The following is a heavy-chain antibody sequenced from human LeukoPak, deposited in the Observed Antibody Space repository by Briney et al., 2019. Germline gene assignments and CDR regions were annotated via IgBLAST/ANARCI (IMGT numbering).Heavy chain of an antibody. CDR1: GFTFSSYA. CDR3: AKDSSGYYSSAEYFQN. J-gene: IGHJ1*01. D-gene: IGHD3-22*01. CDR2: VPGSGSST. Sequence: PGRSLRLSCAASGFTFSSYAMSWVRQAPGKGLEWVSAVPGSGSSTFYADSVKGRFTISRDNSKNTLYLQMNSLRAEDTAVYYCAKDSSGYYSSAEYFQNWGQGTLVTVSS. V-gene: IGHV3-23*01.